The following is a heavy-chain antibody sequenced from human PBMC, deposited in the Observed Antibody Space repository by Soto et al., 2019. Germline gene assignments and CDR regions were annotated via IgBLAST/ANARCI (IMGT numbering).Heavy chain of an antibody. J-gene: IGHJ4*02. CDR2: IFYSGGT. D-gene: IGHD1-1*01. Sequence: SETLSLTCTVSGDSISTYYWSWIRQPPGKGLQWIGYIFYSGGTAYNPSLKGRVTISLDMSKKQISLKLSSVTTADTATYFCARLQLVQKVIDYWGQGTLVTVSS. V-gene: IGHV4-59*01. CDR1: GDSISTYY. CDR3: ARLQLVQKVIDY.